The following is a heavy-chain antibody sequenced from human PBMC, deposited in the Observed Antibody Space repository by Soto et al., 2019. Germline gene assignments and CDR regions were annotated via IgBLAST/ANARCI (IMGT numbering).Heavy chain of an antibody. J-gene: IGHJ6*02. CDR3: ARVELCFGELYYYGIDV. Sequence: GGSLRLSCAASGFTFRSYGMTWARQAPGMGLEWVAHIDSGAATISYSDSVRGRFTISRDNARNSLSLQMNSLRAEDTAIYYCARVELCFGELYYYGIDVWGQGTTVTV. V-gene: IGHV3-48*03. CDR2: IDSGAATI. CDR1: GFTFRSYG. D-gene: IGHD3-10*01.